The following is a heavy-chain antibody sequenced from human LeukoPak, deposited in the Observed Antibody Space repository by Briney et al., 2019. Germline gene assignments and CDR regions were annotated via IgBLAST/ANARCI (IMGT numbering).Heavy chain of an antibody. V-gene: IGHV1-46*01. Sequence: ASVKVSCKASGYTFTSYYMHWVRQAPGQGLEWMGIINPSGGGTSYAQKFQGRITVTRDTSISTAYMELSRLRSDDTAVYYCARTGAAAGLDNWFDPWGQGTLVTVSS. CDR3: ARTGAAAGLDNWFDP. CDR1: GYTFTSYY. D-gene: IGHD6-13*01. CDR2: INPSGGGT. J-gene: IGHJ5*02.